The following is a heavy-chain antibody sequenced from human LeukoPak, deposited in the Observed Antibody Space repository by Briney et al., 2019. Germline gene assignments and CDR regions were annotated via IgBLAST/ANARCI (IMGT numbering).Heavy chain of an antibody. V-gene: IGHV4-34*01. J-gene: IGHJ6*03. CDR3: PRARHDPWEYAYYMTS. CDR2: INHTGNT. D-gene: IGHD1-26*01. Sequence: PSETLSLTCAVDGGSFSGFYWSWIRQTPGKGLEWIGDINHTGNTNYNPSLTDYNPSLKSRVTISVDSSKNELSLKVTSLTAADRGVYSCPRARHDPWEYAYYMTSGAKGPLSPSP. CDR1: GGSFSGFY.